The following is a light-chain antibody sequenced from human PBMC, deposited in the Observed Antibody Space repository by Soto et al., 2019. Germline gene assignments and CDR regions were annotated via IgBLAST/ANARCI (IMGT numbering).Light chain of an antibody. CDR2: GAT. CDR3: LQNYIYPRT. V-gene: IGKV1-6*01. CDR1: QDIRTE. Sequence: ALQMTQSPSSLSASVGDRVTITCRASQDIRTELGWYQQKPGKAPKLLIYGATTLQSGVPSRFSGSGSGTDFPPTITGLKPENFAPYYCLQNYIYPRTFGQGTKWKSN. J-gene: IGKJ1*01.